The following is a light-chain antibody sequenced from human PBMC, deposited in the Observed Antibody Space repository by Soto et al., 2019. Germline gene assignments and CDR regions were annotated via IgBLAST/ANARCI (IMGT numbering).Light chain of an antibody. Sequence: DVVLTQSPLSLPVTLGQPASISCRSSQSLIHSDGSTYLSWFQQRPGQSPRRLIYEVSDRDSGVPVRFSGSGSGTDFTLKISRVEAEDVGVYYCMQGTHWPWTFGQGTKVEIK. J-gene: IGKJ1*01. CDR1: QSLIHSDGSTY. CDR3: MQGTHWPWT. V-gene: IGKV2-30*02. CDR2: EVS.